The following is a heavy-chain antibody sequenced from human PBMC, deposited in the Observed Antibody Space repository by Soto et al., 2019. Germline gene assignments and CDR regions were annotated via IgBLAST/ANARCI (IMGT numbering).Heavy chain of an antibody. CDR2: IIPIFSKT. Sequence: ASVKVSCKASGGTFSTSSFVWVRQGPGQGLEWMGGIIPIFSKTNVAQKFQGRITFTADESTRTAYMELSSLRSEDTAIYYCARDVVRSTGGDSWGQGTLVTV. CDR3: ARDVVRSTGGDS. CDR1: GGTFSTSS. D-gene: IGHD7-27*01. J-gene: IGHJ4*02. V-gene: IGHV1-69*13.